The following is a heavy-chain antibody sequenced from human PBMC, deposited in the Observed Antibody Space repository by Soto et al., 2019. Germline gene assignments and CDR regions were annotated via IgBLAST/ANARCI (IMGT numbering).Heavy chain of an antibody. J-gene: IGHJ4*02. CDR2: IGGSGSST. CDR1: GFTFSDYA. Sequence: EVQLLESGGGLVQPGGSLRLSCAASGFTFSDYAMSWVRQAPGKGLEWVSGIGGSGSSTSYADSVKGRFTISRDNSKNTLYLQMSSLRVEDTAVYFCAKDRWDTVLLVYALDSWGQGTLVTVSS. D-gene: IGHD2-8*01. CDR3: AKDRWDTVLLVYALDS. V-gene: IGHV3-23*01.